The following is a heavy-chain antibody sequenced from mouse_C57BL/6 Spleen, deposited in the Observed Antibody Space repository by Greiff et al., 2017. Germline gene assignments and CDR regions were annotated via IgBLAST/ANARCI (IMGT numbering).Heavy chain of an antibody. V-gene: IGHV1-55*01. D-gene: IGHD1-1*01. CDR1: GYTFTSYW. J-gene: IGHJ4*01. CDR2: IYPGSGCT. Sequence: QVQLQQPGAELVKPGASVKMSCKASGYTFTSYWITWVKQRPGQGLEWIGDIYPGSGCTNYNEKFKSKATLTVDQSSSTAYMPLSSLTSADSAVYYCARSNLLLHPYAMDYWGQGTSVTVSS. CDR3: ARSNLLLHPYAMDY.